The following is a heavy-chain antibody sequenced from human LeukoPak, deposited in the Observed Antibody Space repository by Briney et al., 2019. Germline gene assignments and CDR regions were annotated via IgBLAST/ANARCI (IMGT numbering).Heavy chain of an antibody. CDR1: GFIFSDYT. V-gene: IGHV3-48*01. CDR2: ISSSSAII. J-gene: IGHJ4*02. D-gene: IGHD5-18*01. Sequence: GGSLRLSCAASGFIFSDYTMNWVRQAPGKGLEWVSNISSSSAIITYADSVKGRFTISRDNAKKSLYLQMNSLRAEDTAVYYCAREPDTAMDHWGQGTLVTVSS. CDR3: AREPDTAMDH.